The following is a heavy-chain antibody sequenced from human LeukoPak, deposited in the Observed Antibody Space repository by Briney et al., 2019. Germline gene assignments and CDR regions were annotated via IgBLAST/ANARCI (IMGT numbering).Heavy chain of an antibody. V-gene: IGHV3-7*03. J-gene: IGHJ1*01. CDR1: GFTFSSYW. Sequence: GGSLRLSCAASGFTFSSYWMSWVRQAPGKGLEWVANIKQDGSEKYYVDSVKGRFTISRDNAKNSLYLQMNSLRAEDTAVYYCARYYYDSSGYFPYFQHWGQGTLVTVSS. CDR3: ARYYYDSSGYFPYFQH. D-gene: IGHD3-22*01. CDR2: IKQDGSEK.